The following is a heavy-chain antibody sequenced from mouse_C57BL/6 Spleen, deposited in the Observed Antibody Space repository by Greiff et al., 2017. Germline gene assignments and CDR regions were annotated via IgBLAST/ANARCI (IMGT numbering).Heavy chain of an antibody. Sequence: VKLQESGPELVKPGASVKISCKASGYSFTSYYIHWVKQRPGQGLEWIGWIYPGSGNTKYNEKFKGKATLTADTSSSTAYMQLSSLTSEDSAVXYCAADGKGYWGQGTTLTVSS. V-gene: IGHV1-66*01. CDR1: GYSFTSYY. CDR3: AADGKGY. CDR2: IYPGSGNT. D-gene: IGHD1-1*01. J-gene: IGHJ2*01.